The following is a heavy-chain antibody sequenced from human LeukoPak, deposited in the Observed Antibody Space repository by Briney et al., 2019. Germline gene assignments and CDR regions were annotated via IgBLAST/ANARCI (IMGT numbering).Heavy chain of an antibody. J-gene: IGHJ4*02. D-gene: IGHD6-13*01. Sequence: KPSETLSLTCTVSGDSISSYYWSWVRQPPGKGLEWIGYIYYNGNTNYNPSLKSRVSISVDTSKNQFFLKLKSVTAADTVVYYCARGEAAAGLLDYWGQGTLVTVSS. CDR1: GDSISSYY. CDR2: IYYNGNT. V-gene: IGHV4-59*01. CDR3: ARGEAAAGLLDY.